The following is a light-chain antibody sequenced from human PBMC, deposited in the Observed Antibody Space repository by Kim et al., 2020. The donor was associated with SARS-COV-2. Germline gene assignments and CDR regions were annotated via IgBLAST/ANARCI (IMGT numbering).Light chain of an antibody. Sequence: SVSVGDRVTITCRETQSVSINLNWYQQRPGKAPRLLIYGASTLQSGVPSRFSGSGSGTGFTLTISSLQPEDFAIYYCQQTFSTQYSFGQGTKLEI. V-gene: IGKV1-39*01. CDR1: QSVSIN. J-gene: IGKJ2*03. CDR3: QQTFSTQYS. CDR2: GAS.